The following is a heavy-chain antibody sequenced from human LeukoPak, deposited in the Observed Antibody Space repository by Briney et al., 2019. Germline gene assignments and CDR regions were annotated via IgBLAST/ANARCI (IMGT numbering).Heavy chain of an antibody. Sequence: PGGSLRLSCGASGFTFSIYAMSWVRQAPGKGLEWVSSISGSGGSTYYADSVKGRFTISRDNSKNTLYLQMNSLRVEDTAVYYCVKIESSTHPGDYWGQGTLVTVSS. D-gene: IGHD6-13*01. J-gene: IGHJ4*02. CDR1: GFTFSIYA. CDR3: VKIESSTHPGDY. V-gene: IGHV3-23*01. CDR2: ISGSGGST.